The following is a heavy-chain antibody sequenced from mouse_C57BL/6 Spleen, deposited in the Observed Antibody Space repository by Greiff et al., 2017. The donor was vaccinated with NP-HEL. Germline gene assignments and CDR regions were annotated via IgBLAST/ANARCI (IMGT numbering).Heavy chain of an antibody. CDR1: GYTFTSYW. Sequence: VQLQQPGAELVRPGSSVKLSCKASGYTFTSYWMHWVKQRPIQGLEWIGNIDPSDSETHYNQKFKDKATLTVDKSSSTAYMQLSSLTSEESAVYYCARGTAQASYYYAMDYWGQGTSVTVSS. V-gene: IGHV1-52*01. D-gene: IGHD3-2*02. J-gene: IGHJ4*01. CDR3: ARGTAQASYYYAMDY. CDR2: IDPSDSET.